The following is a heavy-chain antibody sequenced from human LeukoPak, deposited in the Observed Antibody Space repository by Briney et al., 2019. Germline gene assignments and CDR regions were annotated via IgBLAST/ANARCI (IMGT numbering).Heavy chain of an antibody. CDR3: AKDAHRDPRYFDY. V-gene: IGHV3-9*01. CDR2: ISWNSGSI. J-gene: IGHJ4*02. CDR1: GFTFDDYA. Sequence: GGSLRLSCAASGFTFDDYAMHWVRQVPGKGLEWVSGISWNSGSIGHADSVKGRFTISRDNAKNSLYLQMNSLRAEDTALYYCAKDAHRDPRYFDYWGQGTLVTVSS.